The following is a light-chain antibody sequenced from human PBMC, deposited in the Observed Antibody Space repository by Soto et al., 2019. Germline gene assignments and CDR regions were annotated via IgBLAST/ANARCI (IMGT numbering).Light chain of an antibody. Sequence: DIHMTQSASTLSGSVGDRVTITCRAGQSISSWLAWYQQKPGQAPKLLIYDASSLESGVPSRFSGSGSGTEFTLTISSLQPDDFATYYCQQYNSYPWTFGQGTKVDI. CDR3: QQYNSYPWT. V-gene: IGKV1-5*01. CDR2: DAS. J-gene: IGKJ1*01. CDR1: QSISSW.